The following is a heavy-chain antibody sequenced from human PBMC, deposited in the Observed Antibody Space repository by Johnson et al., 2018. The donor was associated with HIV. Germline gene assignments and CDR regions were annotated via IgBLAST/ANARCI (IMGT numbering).Heavy chain of an antibody. Sequence: VQLVESGGGVVQPGRSLRLSCAASGFIFSDYYMSWIRQAPGKGLEWVANIKQDGSETYYVDSVKGRFTISRDNSKNTLYLQMNSLRAEDTAVYYCAKVGATVITPRGEAFDIWGQGTTVTASS. V-gene: IGHV3-7*01. CDR2: IKQDGSET. CDR3: AKVGATVITPRGEAFDI. D-gene: IGHD4-23*01. CDR1: GFIFSDYY. J-gene: IGHJ3*02.